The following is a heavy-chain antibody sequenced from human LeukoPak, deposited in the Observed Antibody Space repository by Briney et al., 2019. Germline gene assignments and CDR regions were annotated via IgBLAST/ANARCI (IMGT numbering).Heavy chain of an antibody. J-gene: IGHJ4*02. D-gene: IGHD6-13*01. CDR2: IYYSGST. Sequence: SQTLSRTCTVSGGSISSGDYYWSWIRQPPGKGLEWIGYIYYSGSTYYNPSLKSRVTISVDTSKNQFSLKLSSVTAADTAVYYCARRHSSSWNQGGYFDYWGQGTLVTVSS. CDR1: GGSISSGDYY. V-gene: IGHV4-30-4*01. CDR3: ARRHSSSWNQGGYFDY.